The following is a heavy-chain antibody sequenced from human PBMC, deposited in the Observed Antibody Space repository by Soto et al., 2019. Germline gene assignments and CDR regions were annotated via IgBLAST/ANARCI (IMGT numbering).Heavy chain of an antibody. D-gene: IGHD5-12*01. V-gene: IGHV5-51*01. CDR2: IYPGDSDT. CDR3: ARQGGGYNDYYYGMDV. CDR1: GYSFTSYW. J-gene: IGHJ6*02. Sequence: GESLKISCKGSGYSFTSYWIGWVRQMPGKGLEWMGIIYPGDSDTRYSPSFQGQVTISADKSISTAYLQWSSPKASDTAMYYCARQGGGYNDYYYGMDVWGQGTTVTVSS.